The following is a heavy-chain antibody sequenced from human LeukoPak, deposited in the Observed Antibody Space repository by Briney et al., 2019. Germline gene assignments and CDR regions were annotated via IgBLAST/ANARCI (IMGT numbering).Heavy chain of an antibody. CDR1: GYSFTSYW. V-gene: IGHV5-51*01. J-gene: IGHJ6*02. Sequence: GASLQISCKGSGYSFTSYWIGWVRRMPGKGVEGMGIFYPGGSDTRYSPSFQGQVTISADKSISTAYLQWSSLKPSDTAMYYCARLVIAVAGTMEYGMDVWGQGTTVTVSS. CDR2: FYPGGSDT. D-gene: IGHD6-19*01. CDR3: ARLVIAVAGTMEYGMDV.